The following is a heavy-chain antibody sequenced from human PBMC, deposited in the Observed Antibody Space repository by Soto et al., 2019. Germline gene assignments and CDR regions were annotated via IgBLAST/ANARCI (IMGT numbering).Heavy chain of an antibody. Sequence: WGSLRLSCAASGFTFSSYAMSWVRQAPGKGLEWVSAISGSGGSTYYADSVKGRFTISRDNSKNTLYLQMNSLRAEDTAVYYCAKEGIAAQLKPYYYGMDVWGQGTTVTVSS. CDR1: GFTFSSYA. D-gene: IGHD6-13*01. CDR3: AKEGIAAQLKPYYYGMDV. V-gene: IGHV3-23*01. CDR2: ISGSGGST. J-gene: IGHJ6*02.